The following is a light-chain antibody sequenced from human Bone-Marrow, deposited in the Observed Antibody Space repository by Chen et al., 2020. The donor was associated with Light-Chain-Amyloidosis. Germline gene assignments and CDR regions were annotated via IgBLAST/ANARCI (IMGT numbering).Light chain of an antibody. CDR1: QTISSNY. V-gene: IGKV3-20*01. CDR2: GSS. Sequence: ELVLTQSPGTRSWSPGEGANLSCRASQTISSNYLTWYQQKFGQAPRLLIYGSSSRATGIPDRFTGSGSGTDFTLTINRLEPEDFAMYYCQQYGTSPLTFGGGTKVEIK. J-gene: IGKJ4*01. CDR3: QQYGTSPLT.